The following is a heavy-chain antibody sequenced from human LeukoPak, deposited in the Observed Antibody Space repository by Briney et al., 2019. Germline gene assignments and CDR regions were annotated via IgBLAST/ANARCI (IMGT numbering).Heavy chain of an antibody. CDR2: ISYDGSNK. V-gene: IGHV3-30*14. CDR3: ARGVWNYYDSSGSSFDY. CDR1: GFTFSSYA. D-gene: IGHD3-22*01. J-gene: IGHJ4*02. Sequence: GASLRLSCAASGFTFSSYAMHWVRQAPGKGLEWVAVISYDGSNKYYADSVKGRFTISRDNSKNTLYLQMNSLRAEDTAVYYCARGVWNYYDSSGSSFDYWGQGTLVTVSS.